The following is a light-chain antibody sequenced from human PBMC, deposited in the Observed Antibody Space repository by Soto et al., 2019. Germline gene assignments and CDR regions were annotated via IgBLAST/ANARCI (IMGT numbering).Light chain of an antibody. CDR3: QQYYSYPWT. CDR2: AAS. CDR1: QDISNY. J-gene: IGKJ1*01. V-gene: IGKV1-16*01. Sequence: DIQMTQSPSSLSTSVGDRGTITCPASQDISNYLNWYQQKPGKAPKLMIYAASTLQSGVPSRFSGSGSGTDFTLTISCLQSEDVATYYCQQYYSYPWTLGQGTKVDIK.